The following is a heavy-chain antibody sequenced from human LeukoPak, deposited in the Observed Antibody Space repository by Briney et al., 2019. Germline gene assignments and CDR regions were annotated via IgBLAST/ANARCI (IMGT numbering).Heavy chain of an antibody. J-gene: IGHJ6*03. CDR1: GYTFTSYY. V-gene: IGHV1-18*04. D-gene: IGHD4-17*01. Sequence: ASVKVSCKASGYTFTSYYMHWVRQAPGQGLEWMGWISAYNGKTNYAQKFQDRVIMTTDTSTSTAYMELRSLRSDDTAVYYCARRGGKDYGGYVLYYYYMDVWGKGSTVTVSS. CDR3: ARRGGKDYGGYVLYYYYMDV. CDR2: ISAYNGKT.